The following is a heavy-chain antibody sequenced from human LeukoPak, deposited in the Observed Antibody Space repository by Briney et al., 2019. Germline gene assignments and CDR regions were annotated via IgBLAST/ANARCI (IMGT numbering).Heavy chain of an antibody. J-gene: IGHJ4*02. CDR3: AKPALYYYDSSGDTFDY. V-gene: IGHV3-23*05. CDR1: GFTFSSYE. CDR2: ISSSGSTT. D-gene: IGHD3-22*01. Sequence: GGSLRLSCAASGFTFSSYEMNWVRQAPGKGLEWVSYISSSGSTTYYADSVKGRFTISRDNSKNTLYLQMNSLRAEDTAVYYCAKPALYYYDSSGDTFDYWGQGTLVTVSS.